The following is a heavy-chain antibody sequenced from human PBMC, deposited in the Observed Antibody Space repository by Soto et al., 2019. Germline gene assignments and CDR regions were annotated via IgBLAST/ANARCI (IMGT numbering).Heavy chain of an antibody. CDR1: GFTFSSYG. CDR3: AKPLGLLRRAMAQGSDY. CDR2: VSYDEITK. D-gene: IGHD5-18*01. Sequence: PGGSLRLSCAASGFTFSSYGMNWVRQAPGKGLEWVAVVSYDEITKYYADSVTGRFTISRDNSKNTVYLQMNSLRPEDTAVYYCAKPLGLLRRAMAQGSDYWGQGTLVTVSS. V-gene: IGHV3-30*18. J-gene: IGHJ4*02.